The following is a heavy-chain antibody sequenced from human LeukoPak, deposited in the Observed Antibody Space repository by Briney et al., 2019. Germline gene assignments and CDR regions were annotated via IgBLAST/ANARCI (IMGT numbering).Heavy chain of an antibody. D-gene: IGHD3-22*01. Sequence: GASVKVSCKASGYTFTSYYMHWVRQAPGQGLEWMGIINPSGGSTSYAQKFQGRVTMTRDTSTSTAYMELRSLRSDDTAVYYCARDYYDSSGYYSYYYYGMDVWGQGTTVTVSS. J-gene: IGHJ6*02. CDR3: ARDYYDSSGYYSYYYYGMDV. CDR2: INPSGGST. V-gene: IGHV1-46*01. CDR1: GYTFTSYY.